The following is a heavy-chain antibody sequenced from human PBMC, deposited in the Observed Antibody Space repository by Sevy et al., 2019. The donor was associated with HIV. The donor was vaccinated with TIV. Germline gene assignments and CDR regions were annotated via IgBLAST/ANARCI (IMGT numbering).Heavy chain of an antibody. D-gene: IGHD2-8*02. CDR2: IKKKTDDGPT. CDR3: ITGHCSRGVCQDF. J-gene: IGHJ4*02. CDR1: GFSFKDAW. V-gene: IGHV3-15*01. Sequence: GGSLRLSCEASGFSFKDAWMSWVRQAPGKGLEWVGRIKKKTDDGPTDYGTPVKGRFTVSRDDSKNTLFLQMNSLKIDDTGVYYCITGHCSRGVCQDFWGLGTLVTVSS.